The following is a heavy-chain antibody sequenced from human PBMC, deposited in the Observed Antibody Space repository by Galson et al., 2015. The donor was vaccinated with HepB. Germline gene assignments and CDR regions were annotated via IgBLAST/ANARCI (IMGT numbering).Heavy chain of an antibody. V-gene: IGHV1-3*01. CDR2: INAGNGNT. Sequence: SVKVSCKASGYTFTSYAMHWVRQAPGQRLEWMGWINAGNGNTKYSQKFQGRVTITRDTSASTAYMELSSLRSEDTAVYYCAREDWQQLSSAYYFDYWAREPWSPSPQ. J-gene: IGHJ4*02. D-gene: IGHD6-13*01. CDR1: GYTFTSYA. CDR3: AREDWQQLSSAYYFDY.